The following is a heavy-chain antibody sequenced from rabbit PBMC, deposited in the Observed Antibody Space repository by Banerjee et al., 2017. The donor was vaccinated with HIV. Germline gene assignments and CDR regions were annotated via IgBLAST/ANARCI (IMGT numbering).Heavy chain of an antibody. CDR1: GFSFNNKYV. CDR3: ARDFSAGSL. V-gene: IGHV1S45*01. D-gene: IGHD3-1*01. CDR2: IRPSDGIT. J-gene: IGHJ4*01. Sequence: QQQLEESGGGLVKPEGSLTLTCTASGFSFNNKYVMCWVRQAPGKGLEWIGCIRPSDGITYYASWAKGRFTISKTSSTTVTLQMTSLTAADTATYFCARDFSAGSLWGPGTLVTVS.